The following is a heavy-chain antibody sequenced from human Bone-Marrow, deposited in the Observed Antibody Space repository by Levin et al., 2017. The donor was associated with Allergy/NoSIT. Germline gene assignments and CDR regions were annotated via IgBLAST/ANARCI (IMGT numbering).Heavy chain of an antibody. Sequence: LSLPCAASGFTFNNYAMSWVRQAPGKGLEWVSAITNSGRTYYADSVKGRFTVSRDNSKNTLYLQMNSLRADDTAVYYCAKEMTTVVPVFDYWGQGTLVTVSS. V-gene: IGHV3-23*01. CDR3: AKEMTTVVPVFDY. D-gene: IGHD4-23*01. CDR1: GFTFNNYA. J-gene: IGHJ4*02. CDR2: ITNSGRT.